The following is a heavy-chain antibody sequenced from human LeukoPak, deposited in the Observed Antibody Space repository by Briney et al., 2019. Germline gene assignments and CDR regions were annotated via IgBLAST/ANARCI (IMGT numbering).Heavy chain of an antibody. CDR1: GGSFSGYY. V-gene: IGHV4-34*01. CDR3: VRGHMIVGP. CDR2: INHSGST. J-gene: IGHJ5*02. Sequence: SETLSLTCAAYGGSFSGYYWSWIRQPPGKGLEWIGEINHSGSTNYNPSLKSRVTISVDTSKDQFSLKLRSVTAADTAVYYCVRGHMIVGPWGQGTLVTVSS. D-gene: IGHD3-22*01.